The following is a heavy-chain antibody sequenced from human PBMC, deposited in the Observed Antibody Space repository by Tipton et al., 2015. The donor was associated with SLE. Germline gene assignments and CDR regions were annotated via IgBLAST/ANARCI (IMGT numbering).Heavy chain of an antibody. Sequence: TLSLTCTVSGGSISSSHYYWDWIRQPPGKGLEWLGSIYSSGGTYYNPSLKSRVTISVDTPKNQLSLKLTSVTAADTAVYYCARGSVVADDFWGQGTLVTVSS. D-gene: IGHD2-15*01. CDR1: GGSISSSHYY. CDR2: IYSSGGT. CDR3: ARGSVVADDF. V-gene: IGHV4-39*07. J-gene: IGHJ4*02.